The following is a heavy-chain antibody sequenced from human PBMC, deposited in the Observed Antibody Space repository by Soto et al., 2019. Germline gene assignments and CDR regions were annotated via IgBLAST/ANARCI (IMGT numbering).Heavy chain of an antibody. V-gene: IGHV4-59*08. CDR1: GGSISSYY. J-gene: IGHJ6*03. Sequence: SETLSLTCTVSGGSISSYYWSWIRQPPGKGLEWIGYIYYSGSTNYNPSLKSRVTISVDTSKNQFSLKLSSVTAADTAVYYCARHVKAARPWYYYYMDVWGKGTTVTVSS. D-gene: IGHD6-6*01. CDR3: ARHVKAARPWYYYYMDV. CDR2: IYYSGST.